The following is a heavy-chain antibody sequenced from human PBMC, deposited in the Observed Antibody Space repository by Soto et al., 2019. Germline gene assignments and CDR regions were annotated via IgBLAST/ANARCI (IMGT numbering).Heavy chain of an antibody. CDR3: ARDTSGYYTGAFAI. D-gene: IGHD3-3*01. V-gene: IGHV4-31*03. Sequence: TLSLTCTVSGGSISSGGYYWSWIRQHPGKGLEWIGYIYYSGSTYYNPSLKSRVTISVDTSKNQFSLKLRSVTAADTAVYYCARDTSGYYTGAFAIRGQGTMGPAS. CDR1: GGSISSGGYY. CDR2: IYYSGST. J-gene: IGHJ3*02.